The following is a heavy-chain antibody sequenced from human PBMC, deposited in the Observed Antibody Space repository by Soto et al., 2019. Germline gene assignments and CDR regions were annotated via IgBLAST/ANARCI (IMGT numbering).Heavy chain of an antibody. V-gene: IGHV3-23*01. J-gene: IGHJ4*02. CDR1: GFTLSGYA. Sequence: EVQLIESGGGLVKPGGSLRLSCAASGFTLSGYAMTWVRQAPGKGLEWVSGITGSGGTTYYADSVTGRFSISRDNSKNIVYLHLNSLKAEDTAVYYCAKDRRQGSGRYLGGFDYWGQGTLVTVSS. D-gene: IGHD3-10*01. CDR2: ITGSGGTT. CDR3: AKDRRQGSGRYLGGFDY.